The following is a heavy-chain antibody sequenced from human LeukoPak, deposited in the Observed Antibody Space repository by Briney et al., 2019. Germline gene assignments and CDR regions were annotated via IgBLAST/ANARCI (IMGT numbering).Heavy chain of an antibody. CDR3: AREGIGDYFDY. Sequence: GGSPRLSCAASGFTFSSYWMSCVRQAPGKGLEWVANIKQDGREKLYADSVKGRFTISRDNANNSLYLQMNSLRAEDTAVYYCAREGIGDYFDYWGQGTLVTVSS. CDR2: IKQDGREK. CDR1: GFTFSSYW. D-gene: IGHD6-13*01. V-gene: IGHV3-7*04. J-gene: IGHJ4*02.